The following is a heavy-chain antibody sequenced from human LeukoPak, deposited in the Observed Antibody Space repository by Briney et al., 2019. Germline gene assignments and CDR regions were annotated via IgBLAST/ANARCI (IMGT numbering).Heavy chain of an antibody. CDR1: GFTFSSYW. Sequence: GGSLRLSCAASGFTFSSYWMSWVRQAPGKGLEWVANIKKDGSEKYYVDSVKGRFTISRDNAKNSLYLQMNSLRAEDTAVYYCARDNYDSSTPYYFDYWGQGTLVTVSS. CDR2: IKKDGSEK. V-gene: IGHV3-7*01. D-gene: IGHD3-22*01. J-gene: IGHJ4*02. CDR3: ARDNYDSSTPYYFDY.